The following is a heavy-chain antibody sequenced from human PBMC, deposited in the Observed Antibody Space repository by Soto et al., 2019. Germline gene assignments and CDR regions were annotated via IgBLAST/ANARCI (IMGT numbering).Heavy chain of an antibody. D-gene: IGHD2-15*01. CDR2: IYYSGTT. V-gene: IGHV4-59*01. CDR1: GGSIGSYY. J-gene: IGHJ3*02. Sequence: QVQLQESGPGLVKASETLSLTCTVSGGSIGSYYWNWIRQPPGKGLEWIGYIYYSGTTNYNPSLKSRVTVSVDGSKNEFSLRLTSMTAADTGVYYCARGESLVAPHFVFDIWGQGTMVSVSS. CDR3: ARGESLVAPHFVFDI.